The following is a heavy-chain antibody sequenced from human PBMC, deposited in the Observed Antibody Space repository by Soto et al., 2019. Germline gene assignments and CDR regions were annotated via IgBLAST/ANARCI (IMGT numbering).Heavy chain of an antibody. V-gene: IGHV3-21*01. CDR1: GFNFSTYT. CDR2: ISGNNVYL. CDR3: SRDRCSGGSCYRTYAFDM. D-gene: IGHD2-15*01. Sequence: EAQLVESGGGLVKPGGSLRVSCAASGFNFSTYTMNWVRQAPGNGLEWVSSISGNNVYLYYADSVKGRFSISRDNAKNTLTLQLTRLRAEDTAIYYCSRDRCSGGSCYRTYAFDMWGQVTLVTVSS. J-gene: IGHJ3*02.